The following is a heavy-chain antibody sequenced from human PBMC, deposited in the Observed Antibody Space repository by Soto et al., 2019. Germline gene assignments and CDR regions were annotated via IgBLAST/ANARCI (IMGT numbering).Heavy chain of an antibody. CDR2: IIPIFGTA. CDR1: GGTFTRSA. J-gene: IGHJ2*01. Sequence: ASVKVSCKASGGTFTRSAISWVRQAPGQGLEWMGGIIPIFGTANYAQKFQGRVTITADEFTTTAYMELSSLTSEDTAVYYCARDVGLYCSSTSCPNYFDLWGRGTLVTVSS. V-gene: IGHV1-69*13. D-gene: IGHD2-2*01. CDR3: ARDVGLYCSSTSCPNYFDL.